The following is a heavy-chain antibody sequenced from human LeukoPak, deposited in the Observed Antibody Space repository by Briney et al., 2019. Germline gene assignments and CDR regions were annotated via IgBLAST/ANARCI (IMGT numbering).Heavy chain of an antibody. CDR1: GDSITSYY. Sequence: ASGPRLVKPSETLSLTCTVSGDSITSYYWSWIRQPPGEGPEWIGYIFHTGNTNYKPSLKSRVSMSLDTSKSQISLRLNSVTAADTAVYYCAKHRFGEPRFDNWGQGSLVSVSS. D-gene: IGHD3-10*01. J-gene: IGHJ4*02. V-gene: IGHV4-59*08. CDR2: IFHTGNT. CDR3: AKHRFGEPRFDN.